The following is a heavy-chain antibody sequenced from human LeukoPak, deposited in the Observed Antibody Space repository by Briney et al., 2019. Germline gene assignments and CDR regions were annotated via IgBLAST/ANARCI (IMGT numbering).Heavy chain of an antibody. D-gene: IGHD5-12*01. CDR3: AREEKYSGSEFYYYYMDV. V-gene: IGHV3-48*03. CDR1: KFSFSNYE. J-gene: IGHJ6*03. CDR2: IDNAGGDI. Sequence: GGSLRLSCAASKFSFSNYEMNWVRQAPGKGPEWIAYIDNAGGDIYCADSVKGRFTISRDNAKNSLYLQMNSLRVEDTAVYYCAREEKYSGSEFYYYYMDVWGKGTTVTVSS.